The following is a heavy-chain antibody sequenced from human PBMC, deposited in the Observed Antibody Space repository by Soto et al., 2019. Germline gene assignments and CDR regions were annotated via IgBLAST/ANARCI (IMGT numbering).Heavy chain of an antibody. CDR3: AKGSYGMDV. J-gene: IGHJ6*02. CDR1: GFTFSGYW. V-gene: IGHV3-74*01. Sequence: GGSLRLSCAASGFTFSGYWMQWVRQAPGKGLVWVSRINSDGSATGYADSVKGRFTISRDNAKNTLYLQMNSLRAEDTAVYHCAKGSYGMDVWGQGTTVTVSS. CDR2: INSDGSAT.